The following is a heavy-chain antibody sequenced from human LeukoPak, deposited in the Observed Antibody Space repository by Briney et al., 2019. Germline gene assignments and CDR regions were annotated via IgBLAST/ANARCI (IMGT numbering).Heavy chain of an antibody. V-gene: IGHV3-23*01. CDR1: GFTFTNAW. CDR3: AKDWGYSSSQGYYFDY. Sequence: GGSLRLSCAASGFTFTNAWMSWARQAPGKGLEWVSSISGSGVATYSADSVKGRFTISRDNSKNTLYLQMNSLRAEDTAVYYCAKDWGYSSSQGYYFDYWGQGTLVTVSS. CDR2: ISGSGVAT. J-gene: IGHJ4*02. D-gene: IGHD6-13*01.